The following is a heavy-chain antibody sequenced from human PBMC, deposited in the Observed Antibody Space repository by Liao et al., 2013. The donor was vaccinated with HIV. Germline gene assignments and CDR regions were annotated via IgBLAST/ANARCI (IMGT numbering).Heavy chain of an antibody. D-gene: IGHD2-8*01. J-gene: IGHJ4*02. V-gene: IGHV4-39*07. CDR3: AREMAYSADY. CDR1: GGSISGSDYY. Sequence: QLQLQESGPGLVKPSETLSLTCTVSGGSISGSDYYWGWIRQPPGKGLEWIGSVFYSGSTYFNASLKSRVTISVDTSKNQFSLKLSSVTAADTAVYYCAREMAYSADYWGQGTLVTVSS. CDR2: VFYSGST.